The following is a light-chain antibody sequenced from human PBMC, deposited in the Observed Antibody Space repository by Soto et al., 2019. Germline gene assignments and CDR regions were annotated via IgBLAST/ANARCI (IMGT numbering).Light chain of an antibody. J-gene: IGKJ1*01. CDR1: QSVSGSY. CDR3: QQYASHGWT. Sequence: EIVLTQSPGTLSLSPGERATLSCRASQSVSGSYLAWYQQKPGQAPRLLIYGASSRATGIPGRFSGSGSGTDFTLTINRLEPEDFAVYYCQQYASHGWTFGQGTKVEVK. CDR2: GAS. V-gene: IGKV3-20*01.